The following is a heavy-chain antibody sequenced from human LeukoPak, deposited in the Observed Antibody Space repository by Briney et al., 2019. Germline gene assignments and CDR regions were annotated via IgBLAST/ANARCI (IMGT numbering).Heavy chain of an antibody. D-gene: IGHD3-10*01. CDR3: ARDKSYFGSGTFYYFDS. CDR1: GLNFNSYA. CDR2: IRYDGSEE. Sequence: GGSLRLSCAVSGLNFNSYAMHWVRQAPGKGLEWVAFIRYDGSEEYSADSVKGRFTISRDNSKRTLYLQMSSLRVEDTAVYYCARDKSYFGSGTFYYFDSWGQGTLVTVSS. J-gene: IGHJ4*02. V-gene: IGHV3-30*02.